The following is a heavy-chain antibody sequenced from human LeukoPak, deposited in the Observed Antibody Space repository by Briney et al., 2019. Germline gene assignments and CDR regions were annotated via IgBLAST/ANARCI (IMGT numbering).Heavy chain of an antibody. V-gene: IGHV3-7*01. CDR3: ARGNYYDSSGYSPADY. D-gene: IGHD3-22*01. CDR2: IKQDGSEK. J-gene: IGHJ4*02. CDR1: GFTFSSYW. Sequence: GGSLGLSCAASGFTFSSYWMSWVRQAPGKGLEWVANIKQDGSEKYYVDSVKGRFTISRDNAKNSLYLQMNSLRAEDTAVYYCARGNYYDSSGYSPADYWGQGTLVTVSS.